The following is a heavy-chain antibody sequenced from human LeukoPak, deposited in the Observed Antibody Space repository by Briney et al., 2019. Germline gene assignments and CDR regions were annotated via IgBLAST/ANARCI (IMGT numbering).Heavy chain of an antibody. CDR3: ARTSGGYYTSDAFDI. CDR1: GGTFSSYA. CDR2: IIPIFGTA. D-gene: IGHD3-22*01. J-gene: IGHJ3*02. Sequence: SVKVSCKASGGTFSSYAISWVRQAPGQGLEWMGGIIPIFGTANYAQKFQGRVTITADESTSTAYMELSSLRSEDTAVYYCARTSGGYYTSDAFDIWGQGTMVTVSS. V-gene: IGHV1-69*13.